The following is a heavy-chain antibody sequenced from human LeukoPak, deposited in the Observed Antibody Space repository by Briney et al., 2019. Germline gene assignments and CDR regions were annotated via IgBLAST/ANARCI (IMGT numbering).Heavy chain of an antibody. CDR3: ASYSSSWLWGYYYYGMDV. D-gene: IGHD6-13*01. J-gene: IGHJ6*02. Sequence: EASVKVSCKASRYTFSNYDINWVRQATGQGLEWMGWMNPNSGNTGYAQKFQGRVTMTRNTSISTAYMELSSLRSEDTAVYYCASYSSSWLWGYYYYGMDVWGQGTTVTVSS. V-gene: IGHV1-8*01. CDR2: MNPNSGNT. CDR1: RYTFSNYD.